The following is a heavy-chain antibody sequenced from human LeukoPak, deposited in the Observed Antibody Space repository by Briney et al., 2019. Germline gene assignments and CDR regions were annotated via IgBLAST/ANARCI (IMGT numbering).Heavy chain of an antibody. CDR1: GGSISSGDYY. CDR3: ARRAYTSSWYDNYFDY. Sequence: PSQTLSLTCTVSGGSISSGDYYWSWIRQPPGKGLEWIGYIYYSGSTYYNPSLKSRVTISVDASKNQFSLKLSSVTAADTAVYYCARRAYTSSWYDNYFDYWGQGTLVTVSS. V-gene: IGHV4-30-4*01. J-gene: IGHJ4*02. D-gene: IGHD6-13*01. CDR2: IYYSGST.